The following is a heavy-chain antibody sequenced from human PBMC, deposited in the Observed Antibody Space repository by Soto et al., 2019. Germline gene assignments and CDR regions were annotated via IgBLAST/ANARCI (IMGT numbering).Heavy chain of an antibody. CDR3: ARDKWIQLWPVLDY. J-gene: IGHJ4*02. Sequence: ASVKVSCKASGYTFTSYGISWVRQAPGRGLEWMGWISAYNGNTNYAQKLQGRVTMTTDTSTSTAYMELRSLRSDDTAVYYCARDKWIQLWPVLDYWGQGTLVTVSS. V-gene: IGHV1-18*01. CDR1: GYTFTSYG. D-gene: IGHD5-18*01. CDR2: ISAYNGNT.